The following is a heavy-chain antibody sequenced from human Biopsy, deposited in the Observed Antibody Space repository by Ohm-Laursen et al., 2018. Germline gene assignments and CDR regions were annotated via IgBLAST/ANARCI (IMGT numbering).Heavy chain of an antibody. CDR1: GDSISTGTTYY. CDR3: ARHPTGFWFDP. Sequence: GTLSLTCTVSGDSISTGTTYYWAWLRQPPGKGLEWIGSIYNSETTFYNPSLKSRVAISVDTPTNQFSLKVSSVTAADTALYYCARHPTGFWFDPWGHGTLVTVSS. CDR2: IYNSETT. V-gene: IGHV4-39*01. J-gene: IGHJ5*02.